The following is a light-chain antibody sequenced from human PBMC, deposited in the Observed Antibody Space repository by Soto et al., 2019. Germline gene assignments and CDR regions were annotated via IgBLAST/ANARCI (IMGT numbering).Light chain of an antibody. Sequence: EIVLTQSPSTLSLSPGERATLSCRASESVSTFLAWYQQKPGQAPRLLIYEASSRATGIPARFSGGGSGTDFTLTISSLESGDFAVYYCQQRSSWPLITFGQGTRLEIK. CDR2: EAS. J-gene: IGKJ5*01. CDR3: QQRSSWPLIT. CDR1: ESVSTF. V-gene: IGKV3-11*01.